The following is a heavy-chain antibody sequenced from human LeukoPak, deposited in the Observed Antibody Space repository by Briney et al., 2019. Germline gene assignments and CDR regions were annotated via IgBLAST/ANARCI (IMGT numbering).Heavy chain of an antibody. J-gene: IGHJ2*01. CDR2: IYPGDSDT. D-gene: IGHD4-23*01. Sequence: GESLKTSCKGSGYSFTSYWIAWVRQMPGKGLEWMGIIYPGDSDTRYSPSFQGQVTISADKSISTAYLQWSSLKASDTANYYCAITSLHGGRPDWYFDLWGRGTLVTVSS. CDR1: GYSFTSYW. CDR3: AITSLHGGRPDWYFDL. V-gene: IGHV5-51*01.